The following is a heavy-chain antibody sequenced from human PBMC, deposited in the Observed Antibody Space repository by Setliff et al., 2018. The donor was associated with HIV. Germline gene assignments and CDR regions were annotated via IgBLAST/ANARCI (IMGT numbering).Heavy chain of an antibody. V-gene: IGHV4-59*11. CDR3: ARGHCSGTNCYGVDYYGMDV. CDR2: IYYSGST. Sequence: SETLSLTCSVSGGSISSHYWSWIRQPPGKGLEWIGSIYYSGSTNYNPSLRSPVAISVDTSKNQFSLKLTSVTAADTAVYYCARGHCSGTNCYGVDYYGMDVWGQGTTVTVSS. D-gene: IGHD2-2*01. J-gene: IGHJ6*02. CDR1: GGSISSHY.